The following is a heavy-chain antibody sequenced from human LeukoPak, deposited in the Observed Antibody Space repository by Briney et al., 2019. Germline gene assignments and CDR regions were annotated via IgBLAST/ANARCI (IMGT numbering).Heavy chain of an antibody. D-gene: IGHD3-22*01. Sequence: PGRSLRLSCAASGFTFSSYGMHWVRQAPGKGLEWVAVISYDGSNKYYADSVKGRFTISRDNSKNTLYLQMNSLRAEDTAVYYCAKDLVVAEFDYWGQGTLVTVSS. V-gene: IGHV3-30*18. CDR1: GFTFSSYG. CDR3: AKDLVVAEFDY. CDR2: ISYDGSNK. J-gene: IGHJ4*02.